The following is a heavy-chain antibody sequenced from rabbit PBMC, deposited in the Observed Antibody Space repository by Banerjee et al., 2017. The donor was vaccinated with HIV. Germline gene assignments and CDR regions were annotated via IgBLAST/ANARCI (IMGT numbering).Heavy chain of an antibody. CDR1: GFDFNSYY. CDR2: IDPIFGTT. CDR3: ARDLAGYSDIYFNL. J-gene: IGHJ4*01. D-gene: IGHD1-1*01. Sequence: QVKESGGGLVQPGGSLKLSCKASGFDFNSYYMSWVRQPPGKGLEWIGSIDPIFGTTSYSSWVNERFTITSHTAQTTLYLQLNSLTAADTATYFCARDLAGYSDIYFNLWGPGTLVTVS. V-gene: IGHV1S7*01.